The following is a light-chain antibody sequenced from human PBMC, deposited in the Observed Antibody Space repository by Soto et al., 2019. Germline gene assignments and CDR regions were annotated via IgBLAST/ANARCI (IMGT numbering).Light chain of an antibody. CDR3: NSYAGDIIRFV. J-gene: IGLJ1*01. V-gene: IGLV2-14*01. CDR2: EVS. Sequence: QSVLTQPASVSGSPGQSGTISCTGTGSDVGAYKYVSWYQQHPGKAPKLMIYEVSNRPSGVSNRFSGSKSGNTASLTISGLQADDEADYYCNSYAGDIIRFVFGTGTKVTVL. CDR1: GSDVGAYKY.